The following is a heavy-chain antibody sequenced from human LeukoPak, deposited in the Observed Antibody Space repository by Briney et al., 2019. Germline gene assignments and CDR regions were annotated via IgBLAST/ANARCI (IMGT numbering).Heavy chain of an antibody. J-gene: IGHJ4*02. Sequence: PSETLSLTCTVSGYSISSGYYWGWIRQPPGKGLEWIGSIYHSGSTYYNPSLKSRVTISVDTSKNQFSLKLSSVTAADTAVYYCARVTGTYDYWGQGTLVTVSS. CDR2: IYHSGST. D-gene: IGHD1-20*01. CDR3: ARVTGTYDY. CDR1: GYSISSGYY. V-gene: IGHV4-38-2*02.